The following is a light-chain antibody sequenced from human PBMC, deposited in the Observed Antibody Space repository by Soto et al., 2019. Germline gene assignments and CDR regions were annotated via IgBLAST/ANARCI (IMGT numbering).Light chain of an antibody. CDR3: QHQDSSSTP. CDR1: QSVSSSF. CDR2: GAS. J-gene: IGKJ3*01. V-gene: IGKV3-20*01. Sequence: EIMLTQSPGTLSLSPGERATLSCRASQSVSSSFLAWYQQKPGQAPRLLIYGASSRATGIPDRFSGSGSGTDFTLTISRLEPDYFAVYLRQHQDSSSTPFGPGPSADIK.